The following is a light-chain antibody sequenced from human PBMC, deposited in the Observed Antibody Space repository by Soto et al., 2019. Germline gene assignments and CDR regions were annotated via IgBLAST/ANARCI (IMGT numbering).Light chain of an antibody. CDR3: SSYTGRRTYV. J-gene: IGLJ1*01. CDR1: SSDVGSYNY. V-gene: IGLV2-14*01. Sequence: QSALTQPASVSGSPGQSITISCTGTSSDVGSYNYVSWYQQHPGRAPKLMISEVSNRPSGVSNRFSGSKSGNTASLTISGLQAEDEADYYSSSYTGRRTYVFGTGTKVTVL. CDR2: EVS.